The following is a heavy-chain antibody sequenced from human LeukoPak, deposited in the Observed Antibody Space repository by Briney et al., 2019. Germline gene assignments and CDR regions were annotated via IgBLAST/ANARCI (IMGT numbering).Heavy chain of an antibody. V-gene: IGHV1-69*06. J-gene: IGHJ4*02. CDR1: GYTFTSYG. D-gene: IGHD3-16*02. CDR3: ARSARLGELSLEL. CDR2: IVPIFGTA. Sequence: GASVKVSCKASGYTFTSYGISWVRQAPGQGLEWMGGIVPIFGTANYAQKFRGRVTITADKSTRTAYMELSRLRSDDTAVYYCARSARLGELSLELWGQGTLVTVSS.